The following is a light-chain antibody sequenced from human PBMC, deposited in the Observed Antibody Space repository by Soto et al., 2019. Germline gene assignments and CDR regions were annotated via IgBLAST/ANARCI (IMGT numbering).Light chain of an antibody. V-gene: IGLV2-14*01. CDR2: DVS. Sequence: QSVLTQPASVSGSPGQSITISCTGTTSDVGDYNYVSWYQQHPGKAPKLIIYDVSNRPSGVSNRFSGSKSGNTASLTISGLRVEDGLVYYCSSYTSRNTFYVLGTGTKVTAL. CDR1: TSDVGDYNY. CDR3: SSYTSRNTFYV. J-gene: IGLJ1*01.